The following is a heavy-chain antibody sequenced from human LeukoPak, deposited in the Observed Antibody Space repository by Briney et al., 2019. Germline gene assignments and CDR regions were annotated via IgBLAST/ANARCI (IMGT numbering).Heavy chain of an antibody. V-gene: IGHV4-59*01. CDR1: GGSISRYY. Sequence: SETLSLTCTVSGGSISRYYWSWIRQPPGKGLEWIGYKDYSGSTNYNRSLKSRVTISVDTSKNQFSLKLSSGTAADTAVYYCARVYYSSSYDYWYFDLWGRGTLVTVSS. J-gene: IGHJ2*01. CDR2: KDYSGST. CDR3: ARVYYSSSYDYWYFDL. D-gene: IGHD6-13*01.